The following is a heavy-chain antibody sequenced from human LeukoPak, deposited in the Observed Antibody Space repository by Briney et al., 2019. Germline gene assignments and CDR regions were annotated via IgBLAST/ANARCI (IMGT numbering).Heavy chain of an antibody. CDR1: GFTFSNYW. V-gene: IGHV3-7*02. CDR3: ARGGDYPFDY. D-gene: IGHD4-17*01. J-gene: IGHJ4*02. Sequence: PGGSLRLSCAASGFTFSNYWMTWVRQAPGKGLEWVANINQDGSEKYYVDSVKGRFTISRDNAKKSLYLQMNSLRAEDTALYYCARGGDYPFDYWGQGTLVTVSS. CDR2: INQDGSEK.